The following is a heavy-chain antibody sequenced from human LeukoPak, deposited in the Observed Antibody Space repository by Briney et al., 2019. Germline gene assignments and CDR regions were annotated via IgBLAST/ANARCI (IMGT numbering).Heavy chain of an antibody. CDR1: GFTFSSYE. CDR2: ISSSGSTI. J-gene: IGHJ4*02. Sequence: GGSLRLSCAASGFTFSSYEMNWVRQAPGKGLEWVSYISSSGSTIYYADSVKGRFTISRDNAKNSLYLQMNSLRAEDTAVYYCARGRSDGFGELLFDYWGQGTLVTVSS. CDR3: ARGRSDGFGELLFDY. V-gene: IGHV3-48*03. D-gene: IGHD3-10*01.